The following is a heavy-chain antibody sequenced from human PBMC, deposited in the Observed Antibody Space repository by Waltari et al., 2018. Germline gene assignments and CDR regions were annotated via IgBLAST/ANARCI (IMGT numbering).Heavy chain of an antibody. CDR3: VCRIAETYFDY. D-gene: IGHD6-13*01. CDR2: IIPDSGGT. J-gene: IGHJ4*02. V-gene: IGHV1-2*02. CDR1: GYTLTDYY. Sequence: QVQLVQSGAEVKKPGASVKVPFKASGYTLTDYYLQWVRQAPGHGLEWMGWIIPDSGGTNYAQKFQGRVTMTRDTSISTAYMELSRLRSDDTAVYYCVCRIAETYFDYWGQGTLVTVSS.